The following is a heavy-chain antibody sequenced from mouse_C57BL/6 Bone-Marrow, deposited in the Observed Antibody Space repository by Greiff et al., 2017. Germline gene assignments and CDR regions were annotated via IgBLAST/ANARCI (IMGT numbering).Heavy chain of an antibody. D-gene: IGHD4-1*01. J-gene: IGHJ1*03. CDR1: GYTFTSYW. V-gene: IGHV1-53*01. CDR3: ARLLTGTYWYFDV. Sequence: QVQLQQPGTELEKPGASVKLSCKASGYTFTSYWMHWVKQRPGQGLEWIGNINPSNGGTNYNEKFKSKATLTVDKSSSTAYMQLSSLTSEDSAVYYCARLLTGTYWYFDVWGTGTTVTVSS. CDR2: INPSNGGT.